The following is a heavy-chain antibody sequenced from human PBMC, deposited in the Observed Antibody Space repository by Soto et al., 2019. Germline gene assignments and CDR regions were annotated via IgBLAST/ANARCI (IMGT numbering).Heavy chain of an antibody. CDR1: GYTFSTDG. CDR2: ISGYNAKT. V-gene: IGHV1-18*01. J-gene: IGHJ5*01. Sequence: QVQLVQSGAEVKKPGASVKVSCKASGYTFSTDGISWLRQAPGQGLEWMGWISGYNAKTKNAQKFQGRVTMTTDTSTSTAYMELRSLTSDDTAMYYCARDGGQTVVDSWGQGTLVTVSS. D-gene: IGHD3-16*01. CDR3: ARDGGQTVVDS.